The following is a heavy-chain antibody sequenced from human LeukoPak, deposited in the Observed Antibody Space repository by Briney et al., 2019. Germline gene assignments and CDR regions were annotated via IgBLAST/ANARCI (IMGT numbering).Heavy chain of an antibody. J-gene: IGHJ4*02. CDR1: GGSISSSNW. V-gene: IGHV4-4*02. CDR2: IYHSGST. D-gene: IGHD1-26*01. Sequence: PSETLSLTCAVSGGSISSSNWWSWVRQPPGKGLEWIGEIYHSGSTNYNPSLKSRVTISVDTSKNQFSLKLSSVTAADTAVYYCARGLGVGSYELDYWGQGTLVTVSS. CDR3: ARGLGVGSYELDY.